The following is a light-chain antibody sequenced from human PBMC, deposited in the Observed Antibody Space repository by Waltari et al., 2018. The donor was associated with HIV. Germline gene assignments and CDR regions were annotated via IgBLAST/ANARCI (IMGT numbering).Light chain of an antibody. CDR1: SSNIGRNS. CDR2: RNN. Sequence: QSVLTQPPSVPGTPGQMVTISCSGRSSNIGRNSLYWYQQLPGTAPKLLIYRNNQRPSGVPDRFSVSKSGTSVSLAISGLRSEDEADYHCGAWDDSLSGWVFGGGTKLTVL. J-gene: IGLJ3*02. V-gene: IGLV1-47*01. CDR3: GAWDDSLSGWV.